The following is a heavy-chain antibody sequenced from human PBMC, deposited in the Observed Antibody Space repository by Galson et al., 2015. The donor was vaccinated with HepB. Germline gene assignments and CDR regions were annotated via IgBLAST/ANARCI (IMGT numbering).Heavy chain of an antibody. CDR3: AREATERTSAVGMDV. J-gene: IGHJ6*04. CDR1: GFTFSSYG. CDR2: IKQDGSEK. V-gene: IGHV3-7*01. D-gene: IGHD5-12*01. Sequence: SLRLSCAASGFTFSSYGMSWVRQAPGKGLEWVANIKQDGSEKYYVDSVKCRFTISRDNAKNSLYMQMNSLRAEDTAVYYCAREATERTSAVGMDVWGKGTTVTVSS.